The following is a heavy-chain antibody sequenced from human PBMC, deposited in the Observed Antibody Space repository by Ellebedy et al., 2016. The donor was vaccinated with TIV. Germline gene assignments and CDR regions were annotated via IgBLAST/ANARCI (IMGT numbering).Heavy chain of an antibody. J-gene: IGHJ4*02. V-gene: IGHV3-49*03. Sequence: GESLKISCTASGFTFGDYAVSWFRQAPGKGLEWVSFIRAKAYGGITDYAASVKGRFTISRDDSKSGAYLQMDSLRTEDTAVYYCTRDPHRFCSSVSCPSDYWGQGTLVTVSS. CDR1: GFTFGDYA. CDR3: TRDPHRFCSSVSCPSDY. CDR2: IRAKAYGGIT. D-gene: IGHD2-15*01.